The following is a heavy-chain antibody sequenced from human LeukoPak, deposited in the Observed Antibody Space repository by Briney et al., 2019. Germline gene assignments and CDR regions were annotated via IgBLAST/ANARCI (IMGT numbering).Heavy chain of an antibody. V-gene: IGHV3-11*04. J-gene: IGHJ2*01. Sequence: GGSLRLSCAASGFPFNDYYMTWIRQAPGKGLEWVSHISSSGSTIYYADSVKGRFTISRDNSKNTLYLQMNSLRAEDTAVYYCARTLGAARGGTYWYFDLWGRGTLVTVSS. D-gene: IGHD2-15*01. CDR3: ARTLGAARGGTYWYFDL. CDR2: ISSSGSTI. CDR1: GFPFNDYY.